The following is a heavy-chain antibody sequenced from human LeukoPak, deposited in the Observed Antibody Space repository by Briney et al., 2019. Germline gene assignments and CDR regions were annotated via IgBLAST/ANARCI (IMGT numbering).Heavy chain of an antibody. J-gene: IGHJ4*02. CDR2: IFYSGTT. D-gene: IGHD3-16*01. Sequence: SETLSLTCTVSGGSSSSRTCYWGWVRQPPGEGLEWIGNIFYSGTTYYNPSLRSRVTISVDTSKNQFSLKLTSVTAADTAVYYCARAPPPGATAFGVVDYWGQGTQVTVSS. CDR3: ARAPPPGATAFGVVDY. V-gene: IGHV4-39*07. CDR1: GGSSSSRTCY.